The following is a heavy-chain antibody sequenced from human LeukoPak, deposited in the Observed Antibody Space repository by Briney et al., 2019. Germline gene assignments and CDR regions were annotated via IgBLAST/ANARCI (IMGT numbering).Heavy chain of an antibody. D-gene: IGHD2-2*01. CDR2: ISSSSSTI. Sequence: GGSLRLSCAASGFTFSSYSMNWVRQAPGKGLEWVSYISSSSSTIYYADSEKGRFTISRDNAKNSLYLQMNSLRAEDTAVYYCARVWRSVVPAATTVDYWGQGTLVTVSS. J-gene: IGHJ4*02. CDR3: ARVWRSVVPAATTVDY. V-gene: IGHV3-48*01. CDR1: GFTFSSYS.